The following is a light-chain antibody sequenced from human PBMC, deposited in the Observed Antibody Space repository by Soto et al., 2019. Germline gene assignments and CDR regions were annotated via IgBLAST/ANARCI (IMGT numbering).Light chain of an antibody. J-gene: IGLJ2*01. CDR3: QTWDTGIRV. V-gene: IGLV4-69*01. CDR2: LNSDGSH. Sequence: QSVLTQSPSASASLGASVKLTCTLSSGHTNYAIAWHQQQPEKGPRYLMKLNSDGSHSKGDGIPDRFSGSSSGAERYLTISSLQSEDEADYYWQTWDTGIRVFGGGTKLTVL. CDR1: SGHTNYA.